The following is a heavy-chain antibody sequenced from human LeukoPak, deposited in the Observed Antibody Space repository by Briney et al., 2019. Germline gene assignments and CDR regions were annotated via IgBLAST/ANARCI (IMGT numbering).Heavy chain of an antibody. V-gene: IGHV4-34*01. CDR3: ARGHIAARSGRNYYYYGMDV. Sequence: SETLSLTCAVYGGSFSGYYWSWIRQPPGKGLEWIGEINHSGSTNYNPSLKSRVTISVDTSKNQFSLKLSSVTAADTAVYYCARGHIAARSGRNYYYYGMDVWGQGTTVTVSS. J-gene: IGHJ6*02. CDR2: INHSGST. D-gene: IGHD6-6*01. CDR1: GGSFSGYY.